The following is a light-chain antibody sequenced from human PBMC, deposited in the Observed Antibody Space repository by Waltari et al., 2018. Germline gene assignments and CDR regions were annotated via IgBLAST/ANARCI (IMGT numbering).Light chain of an antibody. CDR1: QKILYRSNNQNY. V-gene: IGKV4-1*01. Sequence: DIVMTQSPDSLAVSLGERATINCKSIQKILYRSNNQNYFAWYHQKPEQPPKLLIYWASTREFGVPDRFSGSGSGTDFTLTISSLQAEDVAVYYCQQYYNTPLTFGGGTKVEIK. CDR2: WAS. CDR3: QQYYNTPLT. J-gene: IGKJ4*01.